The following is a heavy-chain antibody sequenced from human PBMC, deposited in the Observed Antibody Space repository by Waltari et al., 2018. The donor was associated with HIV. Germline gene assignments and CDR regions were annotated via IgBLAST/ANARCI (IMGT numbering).Heavy chain of an antibody. V-gene: IGHV3-74*01. CDR3: ARASHYIEFSKFDGDYYFDV. CDR2: LNSDGSSR. D-gene: IGHD2-15*01. J-gene: IGHJ4*02. CDR1: GFSHSNLW. Sequence: GQLVESGGASIKTGGSLRLSCTASGFSHSNLWMDWVRQEPGKGLVWVAGLNSDGSSRNYADAVKGRFVISRDNDRDTVYLQLNSLRVEDTAMYFCARASHYIEFSKFDGDYYFDVWGRGTRVAVSS.